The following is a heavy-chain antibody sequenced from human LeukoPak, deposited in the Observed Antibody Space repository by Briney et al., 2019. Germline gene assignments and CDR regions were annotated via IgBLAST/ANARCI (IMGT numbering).Heavy chain of an antibody. V-gene: IGHV1-8*03. J-gene: IGHJ1*01. CDR2: MNPNSGNT. Sequence: GASVKVSCKASGYTFTSYDINWVRQATGQGLEWMGWMNPNSGNTGYAQKFQGRVTITRNTFISTAYMELSSLRSEDTAVYYCARGPYYYDSSGYYYAEYFQHWGQGTLVTVSS. CDR1: GYTFTSYD. CDR3: ARGPYYYDSSGYYYAEYFQH. D-gene: IGHD3-22*01.